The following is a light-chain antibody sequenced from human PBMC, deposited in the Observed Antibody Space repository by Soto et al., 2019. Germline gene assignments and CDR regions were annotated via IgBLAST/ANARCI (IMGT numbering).Light chain of an antibody. CDR3: QQDSSFPLT. J-gene: IGKJ5*01. Sequence: DIPMTQSPSSVSASVGDRVTLSCRASQGISSWLAWFQQKQGKAPKLLIYAASSLPSGVPSRFSGSGSGTDFTLTISRLQPEDFATYYCQQDSSFPLTFGQGTRLEIK. CDR2: AAS. CDR1: QGISSW. V-gene: IGKV1D-12*01.